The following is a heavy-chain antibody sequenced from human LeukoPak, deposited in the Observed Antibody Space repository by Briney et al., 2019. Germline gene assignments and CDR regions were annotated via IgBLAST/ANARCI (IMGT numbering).Heavy chain of an antibody. CDR1: GHTFTTNF. CDR3: AGETNAFDY. CDR2: LAPCDGDT. V-gene: IGHV1-46*03. Sequence: ASVKVSCKASGHTFTTNFWHWVRQAPGQGREWIAVLAPCDGDTTYALKFQGRITMTRDTFTGTVYMELSSLRSEDTAIYYCAGETNAFDYWGQGTLVTVSS. J-gene: IGHJ4*02.